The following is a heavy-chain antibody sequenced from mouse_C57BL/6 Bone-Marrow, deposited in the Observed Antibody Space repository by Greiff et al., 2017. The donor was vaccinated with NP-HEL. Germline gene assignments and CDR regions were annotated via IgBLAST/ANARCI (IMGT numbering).Heavy chain of an antibody. CDR2: ISYDGSN. D-gene: IGHD1-1*01. Sequence: VQLQQSGPGLVKPSQSLSLTCSVTGYSITSGYYWNWIRQFPGNKLEWMGYISYDGSNNYNPSLKNRISITRDTSKNQFFLKLNSVTTEDTATYYCAREAGSSYPPGFAYWGKGTLVTVSA. J-gene: IGHJ3*01. CDR3: AREAGSSYPPGFAY. CDR1: GYSITSGYY. V-gene: IGHV3-6*01.